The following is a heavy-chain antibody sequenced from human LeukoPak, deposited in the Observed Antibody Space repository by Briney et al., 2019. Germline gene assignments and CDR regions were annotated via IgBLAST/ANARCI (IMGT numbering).Heavy chain of an antibody. CDR2: IKQDGSEK. CDR3: ARGSSSWYYYYYYMDA. D-gene: IGHD6-13*01. Sequence: PGGSLRLSCAASGFTFSSYWMSWVRQAPGKGLEWVANIKQDGSEKYYVDSVKGRFTISRDNAKNSLYLQMNSLRAEDTAVYYCARGSSSWYYYYYYMDAWGKGTTVTVSS. J-gene: IGHJ6*03. V-gene: IGHV3-7*01. CDR1: GFTFSSYW.